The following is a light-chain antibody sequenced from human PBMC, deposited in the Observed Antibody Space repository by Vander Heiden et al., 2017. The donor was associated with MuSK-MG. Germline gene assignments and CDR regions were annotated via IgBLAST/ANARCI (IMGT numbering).Light chain of an antibody. CDR3: QQYGSSPMCS. Sequence: EIVLTQSPGTLYLSPGERATLSCRASQSVSSSYLAWYQQKPGQAPRLLIYGASSRAIGIPDRFSGSGSGTDFTLTISRLEPEDFAVYYCQQYGSSPMCSFGPGTKLEI. V-gene: IGKV3-20*01. CDR1: QSVSSSY. CDR2: GAS. J-gene: IGKJ2*04.